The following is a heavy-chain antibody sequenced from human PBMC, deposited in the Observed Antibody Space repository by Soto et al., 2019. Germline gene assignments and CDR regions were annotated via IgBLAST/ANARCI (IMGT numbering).Heavy chain of an antibody. J-gene: IGHJ5*02. Sequence: QIQLVQFGPEVKKPGTPVKVSCKASGFTFSSSGIHWVRQARGQRLEWIGWIVVGSGNTNYAQKFRERVTITRDVYTNTDYMELTSLRSEDTAVYYCAADLGPTDPYSWFEPWGQGTLVTVSS. V-gene: IGHV1-58*02. CDR3: AADLGPTDPYSWFEP. CDR2: IVVGSGNT. D-gene: IGHD1-1*01. CDR1: GFTFSSSG.